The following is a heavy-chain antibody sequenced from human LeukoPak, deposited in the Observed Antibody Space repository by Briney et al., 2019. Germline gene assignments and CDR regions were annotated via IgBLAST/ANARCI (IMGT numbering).Heavy chain of an antibody. D-gene: IGHD2-15*01. CDR1: GGSISSGDYY. CDR3: ARWHGSGDYWYFDL. CDR2: IYYSGST. J-gene: IGHJ2*01. Sequence: PSQTLSLTCTVSGGSISSGDYYWSWIRQPPGKGLEWIGYIYYSGSTYYNPSLKSRVTISVDTSKNQFSLKLSSVTAADTAVYYCARWHGSGDYWYFDLWGRGTLVTVSS. V-gene: IGHV4-30-4*01.